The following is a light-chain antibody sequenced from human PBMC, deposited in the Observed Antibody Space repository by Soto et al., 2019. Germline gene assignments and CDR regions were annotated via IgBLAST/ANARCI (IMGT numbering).Light chain of an antibody. Sequence: EIVLTQSPGTVSLSPGERATLSCRASHSVTNDYVAWYQQKPGQAPRLLISGTSSRATGVPDRFSGGGSGTDFTLIISRLEPEDSAVYYCQQYGNSPQTFGQGTKVEIK. J-gene: IGKJ1*01. CDR1: HSVTNDY. V-gene: IGKV3-20*01. CDR3: QQYGNSPQT. CDR2: GTS.